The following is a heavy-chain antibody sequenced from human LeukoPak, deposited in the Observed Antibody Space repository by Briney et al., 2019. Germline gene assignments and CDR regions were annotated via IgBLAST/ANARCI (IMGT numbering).Heavy chain of an antibody. V-gene: IGHV4-34*01. D-gene: IGHD1-26*01. J-gene: IGHJ4*02. CDR1: GGSFSGYY. CDR2: INHSGST. Sequence: PSETLSLTCAVYGGSFSGYYWSWIRQPPGKGLEWIGEINHSGSTNYNPSLKSRVTISVDTSKNQFSLKLSSVTAADTAIYYCAREDWSYSSDCWGQGTLVTVSS. CDR3: AREDWSYSSDC.